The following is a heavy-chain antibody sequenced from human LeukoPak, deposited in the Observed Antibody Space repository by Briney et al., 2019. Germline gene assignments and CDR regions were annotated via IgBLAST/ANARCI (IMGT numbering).Heavy chain of an antibody. CDR1: GYTFTSYY. V-gene: IGHV1-46*01. D-gene: IGHD3-10*01. J-gene: IGHJ4*02. CDR2: INPSGGST. CDR3: ARARAYYYGSGSYSY. Sequence: GASVKVSCKASGYTFTSYYMHWVRQAPGQGLEWMGIINPSGGSTSYAQKFQGRVTVTRDTSTSTVYMELSSLRSEDTAVYYCARARAYYYGSGSYSYWGQGTLVTVSS.